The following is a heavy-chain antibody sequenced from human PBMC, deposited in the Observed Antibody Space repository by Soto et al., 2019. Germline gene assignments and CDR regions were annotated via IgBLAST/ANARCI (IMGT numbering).Heavy chain of an antibody. D-gene: IGHD6-13*01. V-gene: IGHV3-23*01. CDR3: ARVAPEYSSTPRRFDY. CDR2: ISGSGGSI. Sequence: GGSLRLSCAASGFTFGIYAMSWVRQAPGKGLEWVSSISGSGGSIYYAHSVKGRFTISRDKTKNTLDLQMNSLRAEDTAVYHCARVAPEYSSTPRRFDYWGQGTLVTFSS. J-gene: IGHJ4*02. CDR1: GFTFGIYA.